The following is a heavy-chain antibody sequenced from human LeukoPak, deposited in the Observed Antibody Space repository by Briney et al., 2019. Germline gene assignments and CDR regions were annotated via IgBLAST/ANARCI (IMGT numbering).Heavy chain of an antibody. Sequence: GGSLRLSCAASGFTFSSYNMNWVRQAPGKGLEWVSYISSSGSVIYYADSVKGRFTISRDNAKNSLYLQMNSLRAEDTAVYYCARGTWIQLWLIDYWGQGTLVTVSS. CDR3: ARGTWIQLWLIDY. CDR1: GFTFSSYN. J-gene: IGHJ4*02. V-gene: IGHV3-48*01. CDR2: ISSSGSVI. D-gene: IGHD5-18*01.